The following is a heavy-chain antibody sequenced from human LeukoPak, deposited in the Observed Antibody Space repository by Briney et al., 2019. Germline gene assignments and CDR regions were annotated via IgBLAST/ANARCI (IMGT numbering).Heavy chain of an antibody. D-gene: IGHD6-13*01. CDR2: MNPNSSNT. V-gene: IGHV1-8*01. CDR1: GYTFTSYD. J-gene: IGHJ4*02. CDR3: ARRPAGTDFDY. Sequence: ASVKVSCKASGYTFTSYDINWVRQATGQGLEWMGWMNPNSSNTGYAQNFQGRVTMTRDTSISTAYMELSSLRSEDTAVYYCARRPAGTDFDYWGQGTLVTVSS.